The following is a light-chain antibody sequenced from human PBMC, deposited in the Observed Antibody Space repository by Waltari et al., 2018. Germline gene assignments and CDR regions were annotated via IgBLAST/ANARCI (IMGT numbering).Light chain of an antibody. V-gene: IGLV1-40*01. CDR1: SSNIGAGYD. CDR2: RND. J-gene: IGLJ2*01. CDR3: QSYDSRLSVSVV. Sequence: QSVLTQPPSVSGAPGQRVTISCTGTSSNIGAGYDVNWYQHLPGTAPKLPIYRNDNRPSGVPDRFSASKSGTSASLAITGLQADDEADYYCQSYDSRLSVSVVFGGGTKLTVL.